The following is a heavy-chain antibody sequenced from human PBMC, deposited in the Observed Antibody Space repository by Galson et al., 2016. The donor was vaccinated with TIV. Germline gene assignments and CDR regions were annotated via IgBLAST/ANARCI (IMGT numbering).Heavy chain of an antibody. CDR2: IIPMFGTT. J-gene: IGHJ3*01. CDR1: GIIFSSYA. Sequence: SVKVSCKASGIIFSSYAITWVRQAPRQGLEWMGGIIPMFGTTNYAQKFQGRLTLTADKSTSTAYMDLSSLRSEDTATYYCAEAFKYESSGYFRDAVDLWGQGTMVTVSS. V-gene: IGHV1-69*06. CDR3: AEAFKYESSGYFRDAVDL. D-gene: IGHD3-22*01.